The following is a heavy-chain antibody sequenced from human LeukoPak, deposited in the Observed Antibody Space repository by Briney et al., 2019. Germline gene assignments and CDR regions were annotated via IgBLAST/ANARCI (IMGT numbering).Heavy chain of an antibody. V-gene: IGHV4-30-2*01. J-gene: IGHJ5*02. D-gene: IGHD6-13*01. CDR2: IYLSGST. CDR1: GGSISSGGYS. CDR3: ARDKREGIAADWFDP. Sequence: SETLSLTCTVSGGSISSGGYSWSWIRQPPGRGLEWIGYIYLSGSTYYNPSLKSRVTISVDRSKNQFSLKLSSVTAADTAVYYCARDKREGIAADWFDPWGQGTLVTVSS.